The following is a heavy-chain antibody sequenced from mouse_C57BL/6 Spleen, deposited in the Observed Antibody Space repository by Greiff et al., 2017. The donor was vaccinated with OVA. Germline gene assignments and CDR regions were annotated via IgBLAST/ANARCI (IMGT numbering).Heavy chain of an antibody. D-gene: IGHD3-3*01. J-gene: IGHJ3*01. V-gene: IGHV6-3*01. CDR2: IRLKSDNYAT. CDR3: TGFLRAFAY. CDR1: GFTFSNYW. Sequence: EVKLEESGGGLVQPGGSMKLSCVASGFTFSNYWMNWVRQSPEKGLEWVAQIRLKSDNYATHYAESVKGRFTISRDDSKSSVYLQMNNLRAEDTGIYYCTGFLRAFAYWGQGTLVTVSA.